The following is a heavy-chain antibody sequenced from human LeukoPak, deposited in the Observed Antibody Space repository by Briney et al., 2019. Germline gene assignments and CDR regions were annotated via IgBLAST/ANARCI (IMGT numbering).Heavy chain of an antibody. Sequence: SGTLSLTCAVYGGSFSGYYWSWIRQPPGKGLEWIGEINHSGSTNYNPSLKSRVTISVDTSKNQFSLKLSSVTAADTAVYYCARGYGYKDYWGQGTLVTVSS. V-gene: IGHV4-34*01. CDR1: GGSFSGYY. CDR2: INHSGST. CDR3: ARGYGYKDY. D-gene: IGHD5-18*01. J-gene: IGHJ4*02.